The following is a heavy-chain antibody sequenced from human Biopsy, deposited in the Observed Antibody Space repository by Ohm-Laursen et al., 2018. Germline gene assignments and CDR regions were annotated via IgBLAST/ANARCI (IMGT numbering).Heavy chain of an antibody. Sequence: LSLTCAVNGESSSGYFWNWICQPPGKGLEWIGEINQSGSTKYNPSLKRRATLSADSSNSQFSLRLTSVTAADTAIYYCARGSGYFKLDVWGQGTTVTVSS. CDR1: GESSSGYF. D-gene: IGHD5-12*01. V-gene: IGHV4-34*01. CDR3: ARGSGYFKLDV. CDR2: INQSGST. J-gene: IGHJ6*02.